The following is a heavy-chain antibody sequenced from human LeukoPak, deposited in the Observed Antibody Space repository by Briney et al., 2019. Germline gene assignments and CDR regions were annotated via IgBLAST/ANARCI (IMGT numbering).Heavy chain of an antibody. V-gene: IGHV3-21*01. J-gene: IGHJ4*02. CDR1: GFTFSSYS. CDR3: ARSCSSTSCYLFKALDY. Sequence: GGSLRLSCAASGFTFSSYSMNWVRQAPGKGLEWVSSISSSSRYIYYADSVKGRFTISRDNAKNSLYLQMNSLRAEDTAVYYCARSCSSTSCYLFKALDYWGQGTLVTVSS. CDR2: ISSSSRYI. D-gene: IGHD2-2*01.